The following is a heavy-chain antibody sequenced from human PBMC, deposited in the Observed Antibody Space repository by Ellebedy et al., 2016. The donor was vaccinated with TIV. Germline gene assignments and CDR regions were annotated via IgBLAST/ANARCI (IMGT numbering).Heavy chain of an antibody. V-gene: IGHV5-10-1*01. CDR2: IDPSDSYT. D-gene: IGHD3-10*01. Sequence: GESLKISCKGSGYSFTSYWITWVRQKPGKGLEWMGRIDPSDSYTNYSPSLQGHVTISADKSISTAYLQWSSLKASDTAMYYCVIHGPDTVRGIGTYFDYWGQGTLVTVSS. J-gene: IGHJ4*02. CDR3: VIHGPDTVRGIGTYFDY. CDR1: GYSFTSYW.